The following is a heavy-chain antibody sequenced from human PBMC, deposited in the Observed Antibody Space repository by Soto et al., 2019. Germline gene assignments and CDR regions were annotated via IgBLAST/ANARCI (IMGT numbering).Heavy chain of an antibody. Sequence: QLQLQESGSGLVKPSQTLSLTCAVSGGSIISGDYSWSWSRQSAGGGLEWIGYTYRSGNTHYNPSLKGRVTISEDRSKNQFSLKMTSVTAADTAVYYCARGDYQYYFDYWGQGTLVTVSS. D-gene: IGHD2-2*01. V-gene: IGHV4-30-2*06. CDR2: TYRSGNT. CDR1: GGSIISGDYS. CDR3: ARGDYQYYFDY. J-gene: IGHJ4*02.